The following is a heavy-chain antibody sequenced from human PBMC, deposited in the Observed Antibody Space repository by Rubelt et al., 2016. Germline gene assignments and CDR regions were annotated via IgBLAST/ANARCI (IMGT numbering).Heavy chain of an antibody. D-gene: IGHD2/OR15-2a*01. Sequence: GKGLVWVSRINSDGSTTSYADSVKGRFTTSRDDAKNTLYLQMISLRAEDTGVYYCARGRSNNYGMDVWGQGTTVTVSS. CDR2: INSDGSTT. J-gene: IGHJ6*02. CDR3: ARGRSNNYGMDV. V-gene: IGHV3-74*01.